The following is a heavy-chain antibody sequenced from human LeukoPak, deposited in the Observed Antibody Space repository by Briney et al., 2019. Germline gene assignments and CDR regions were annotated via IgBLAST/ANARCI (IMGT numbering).Heavy chain of an antibody. J-gene: IGHJ4*02. V-gene: IGHV3-9*01. CDR3: AKDLAMIVVVITPGADY. CDR2: ISWNSGSI. Sequence: PGGSLRLSCAASGFTFDDYAMHWVRQAPGKGLEWVSGISWNSGSIGYADSVKGRFTISRDNAKNSLYLQMNSLRAEDTAVYYCAKDLAMIVVVITPGADYWGQGTLVTVSS. CDR1: GFTFDDYA. D-gene: IGHD3-22*01.